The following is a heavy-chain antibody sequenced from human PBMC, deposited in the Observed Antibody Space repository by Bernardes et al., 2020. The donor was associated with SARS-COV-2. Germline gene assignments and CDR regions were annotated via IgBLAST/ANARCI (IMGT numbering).Heavy chain of an antibody. CDR1: GFLLSDHY. CDR2: TRDKTKSYTT. Sequence: GGSLRLSCAVSGFLLSDHYMDWVRQAPGKGLEWVGRTRDKTKSYTTNYAASVRGRFTISRDDSKNLVYLQMNSLKTEDTAVYYCESPPTRNDMDVWGQGTTVTVSS. J-gene: IGHJ6*02. D-gene: IGHD4-17*01. V-gene: IGHV3-72*01. CDR3: ESPPTRNDMDV.